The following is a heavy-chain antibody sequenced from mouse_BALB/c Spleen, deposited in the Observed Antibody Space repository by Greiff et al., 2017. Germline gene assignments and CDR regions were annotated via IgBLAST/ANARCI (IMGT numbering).Heavy chain of an antibody. Sequence: EVKLVESGGGLVQPGGSRKLSCAASGFTFSSFGMHWVRQAPEKGLEWVAYISSGSSTIYYADTVKGRFTISRDNPKNTLFLQMTSLRSEDTAMYYCARDNFGEMDYWGQGTSVTVSS. CDR2: ISSGSSTI. V-gene: IGHV5-17*02. CDR3: ARDNFGEMDY. D-gene: IGHD2-13*01. CDR1: GFTFSSFG. J-gene: IGHJ4*01.